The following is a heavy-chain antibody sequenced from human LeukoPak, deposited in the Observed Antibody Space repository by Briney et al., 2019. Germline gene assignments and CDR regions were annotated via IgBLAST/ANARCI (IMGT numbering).Heavy chain of an antibody. Sequence: SETLSLTCTVSGGSISSYYWSWIRQPPGKGLEWIGYIYYSGSTNYNPSLKSRVTISVDTSKNQSSLKLTSVTAADTAVYYCARDYYYMDAWGKGTTVTVSS. V-gene: IGHV4-59*01. CDR1: GGSISSYY. J-gene: IGHJ6*03. CDR3: ARDYYYMDA. CDR2: IYYSGST.